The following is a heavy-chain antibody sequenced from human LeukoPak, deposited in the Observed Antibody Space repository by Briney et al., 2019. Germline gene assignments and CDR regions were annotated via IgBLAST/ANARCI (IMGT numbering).Heavy chain of an antibody. J-gene: IGHJ6*03. Sequence: ASVKVSCKASGYTFTGYYMHWVRQAPGQGLEWMGWINPNSGGTNYAQKFQGRVTMIRGTSISTAYMELSRLRSDDTAVYYCATHGTDHPRVRYYYYYYYMDVWGKGTTVTVSS. CDR2: INPNSGGT. CDR1: GYTFTGYY. CDR3: ATHGTDHPRVRYYYYYYYMDV. V-gene: IGHV1-2*02. D-gene: IGHD3-10*01.